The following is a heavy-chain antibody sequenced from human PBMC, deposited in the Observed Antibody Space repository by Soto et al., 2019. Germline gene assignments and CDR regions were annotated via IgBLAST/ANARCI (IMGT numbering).Heavy chain of an antibody. CDR3: ARDKDYYDSSGFDY. J-gene: IGHJ4*02. CDR2: IYTSGST. D-gene: IGHD3-22*01. V-gene: IGHV4-4*07. Sequence: SETLSLTCTVSGGSISSYYWSWVRQPAGKGLEWIGRIYTSGSTNYNPSLKSRVTMSVGTSKNQFSLKLSSVTAADTAVYYCARDKDYYDSSGFDYWGQGTLVTVSS. CDR1: GGSISSYY.